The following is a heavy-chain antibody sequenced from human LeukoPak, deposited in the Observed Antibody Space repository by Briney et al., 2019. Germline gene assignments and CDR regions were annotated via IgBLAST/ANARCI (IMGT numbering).Heavy chain of an antibody. V-gene: IGHV4-38-2*01. CDR3: ARPRIDCSSTSCWTFVY. J-gene: IGHJ4*02. CDR2: IYHSGST. Sequence: SETLSLTCAVSGYSISSGYYWGWIRQPPGKGLEWIGSIYHSGSTYYNPSLKSRVTISVGTSKNQFSLKLSSVTAADTAVYYCARPRIDCSSTSCWTFVYWGQGTLVTVSS. D-gene: IGHD2-2*01. CDR1: GYSISSGYY.